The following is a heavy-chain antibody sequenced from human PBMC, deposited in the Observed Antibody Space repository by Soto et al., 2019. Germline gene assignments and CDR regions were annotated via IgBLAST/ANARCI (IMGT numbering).Heavy chain of an antibody. Sequence: EVQLVESGGGLVQPGGSLRLSCAASGFSITNTWMHWVCQAPGKGLEWVGRVKSKADGGTADYAAPVKGRFTVSRDDSKNTQYLQMNSLKMEDTAVYYCSSYPDFWGGHTPLWGQGTLVTVSS. D-gene: IGHD3-3*01. J-gene: IGHJ4*02. CDR3: SSYPDFWGGHTPL. CDR2: VKSKADGGTA. CDR1: GFSITNTW. V-gene: IGHV3-15*07.